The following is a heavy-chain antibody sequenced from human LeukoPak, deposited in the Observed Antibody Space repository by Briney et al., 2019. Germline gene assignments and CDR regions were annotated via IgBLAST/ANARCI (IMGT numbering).Heavy chain of an antibody. D-gene: IGHD6-13*01. J-gene: IGHJ4*02. CDR2: ISYDEINK. CDR3: AKDLYSRSWFVFDS. V-gene: IGHV3-30*18. CDR1: GFTFSTYG. Sequence: RPGGSLRLSCAASGFTFSTYGMHWLRQAPGKGLEWVAVISYDEINKYYVDSVKGRFTISRDNSKNTLYLQMNSLRAEDTAVYFCAKDLYSRSWFVFDSWGQGTLVTVSS.